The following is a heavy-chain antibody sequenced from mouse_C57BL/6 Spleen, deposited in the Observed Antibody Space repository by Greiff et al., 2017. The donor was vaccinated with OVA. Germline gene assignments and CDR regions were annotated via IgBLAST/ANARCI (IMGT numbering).Heavy chain of an antibody. CDR2: IYPSDSET. CDR1: GYTFTSYW. J-gene: IGHJ3*01. Sequence: QVQLQQPGAELVRPGSSVKLSCKASGYTFTSYWMDWVKQRPGQGLEWIGNIYPSDSETHYNQKFKDKATLTVDKSSSTADMQLSSLTSEDSAVYYCARSYDGYYVVYWGQGTLVTVSA. CDR3: ARSYDGYYVVY. D-gene: IGHD2-3*01. V-gene: IGHV1-61*01.